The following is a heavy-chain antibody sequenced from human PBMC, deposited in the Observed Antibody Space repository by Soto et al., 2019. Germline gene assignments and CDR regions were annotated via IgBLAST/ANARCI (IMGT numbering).Heavy chain of an antibody. CDR3: ARLGVVTPGRYYCGMDV. CDR2: IDPSDSYT. D-gene: IGHD2-15*01. J-gene: IGHJ6*02. CDR1: AYSFTSYC. Sequence: GESLKISCKGSAYSFTSYCISWVRQMPGKGLEWMGRIDPSDSYTNYSPSFQGHVTISADKSISTAYLQWSSLKASDTAMYYCARLGVVTPGRYYCGMDVWGQGPTGTVSS. V-gene: IGHV5-10-1*01.